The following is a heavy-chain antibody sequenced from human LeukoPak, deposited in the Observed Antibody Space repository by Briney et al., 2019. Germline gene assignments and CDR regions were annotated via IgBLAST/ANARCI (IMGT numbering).Heavy chain of an antibody. CDR3: ANIVVVPAAIGY. CDR2: ISGSGGST. J-gene: IGHJ4*02. Sequence: GGSLRLSCAASGFTFSSYAMRWVRQAPGKGLEWVSAISGSGGSTYYADSVKGRFTISRDNSKNTLYLQMNSLRAEDTAVYYCANIVVVPAAIGYWGQGTLVTVSS. CDR1: GFTFSSYA. D-gene: IGHD2-2*02. V-gene: IGHV3-23*01.